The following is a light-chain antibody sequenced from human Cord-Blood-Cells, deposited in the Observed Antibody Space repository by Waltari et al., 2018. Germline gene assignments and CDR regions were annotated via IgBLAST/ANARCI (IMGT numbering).Light chain of an antibody. J-gene: IGKJ1*01. CDR2: AAS. CDR3: QQRSNWWT. CDR1: QSVSSY. Sequence: EIVLTQSPATLSFSPGERATLSCRASQSVSSYLAWYQQKPGQAPRLLNYAASNKATGIPSRFSGSGSGTDFTLTISSLEPEDFAVYYCQQRSNWWTFGQGTKVEIK. V-gene: IGKV3-11*01.